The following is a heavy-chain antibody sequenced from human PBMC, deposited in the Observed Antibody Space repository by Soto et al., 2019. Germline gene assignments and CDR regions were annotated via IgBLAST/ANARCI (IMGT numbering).Heavy chain of an antibody. V-gene: IGHV3-23*01. CDR2: ISGSAGST. CDR3: AKRNDFWSGYYTLDY. CDR1: GFTFSSYA. J-gene: IGHJ4*02. Sequence: GWSLRLSCAASGFTFSSYAMSWVRQAPGKGLEWVSAISGSAGSTYYADSVKGRFTISRDNSKNTLYLQMNSLRAEDTAVYYCAKRNDFWSGYYTLDYWGQGTLVTVSS. D-gene: IGHD3-3*01.